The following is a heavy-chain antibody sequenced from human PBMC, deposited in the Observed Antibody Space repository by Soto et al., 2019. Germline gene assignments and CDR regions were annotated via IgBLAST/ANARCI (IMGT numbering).Heavy chain of an antibody. CDR1: GFTFSSYA. CDR2: ISGSGGST. Sequence: EVQLLESGGGLVQPGGSLRLSCAASGFTFSSYAMSWVRQAPGKGLEWVSAISGSGGSTYYADSVKGRFTISRDNSKNALYLQMNSLRAEDTAVYYCAKSPYSNYFTHWYFDLWGRGTLVTVSS. CDR3: AKSPYSNYFTHWYFDL. J-gene: IGHJ2*01. D-gene: IGHD4-4*01. V-gene: IGHV3-23*01.